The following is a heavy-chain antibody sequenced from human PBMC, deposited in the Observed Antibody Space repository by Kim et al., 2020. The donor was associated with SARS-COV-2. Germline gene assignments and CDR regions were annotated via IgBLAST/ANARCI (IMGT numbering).Heavy chain of an antibody. CDR3: ARDRGRGWLQPDY. D-gene: IGHD5-12*01. J-gene: IGHJ4*02. Sequence: GGSLRLSCAASGFTFSSYSMNWVRQAPGKGLEWVSSISSSSSYIYYADSVKGRFTISRDNAKNSPYLQMNSLRAEDTAVYYCARDRGRGWLQPDYWGQGTLVTVSS. CDR2: ISSSSSYI. CDR1: GFTFSSYS. V-gene: IGHV3-21*01.